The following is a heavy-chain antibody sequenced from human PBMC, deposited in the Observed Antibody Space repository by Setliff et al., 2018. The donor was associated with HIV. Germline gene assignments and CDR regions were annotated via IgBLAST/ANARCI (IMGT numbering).Heavy chain of an antibody. CDR2: IYHSGST. J-gene: IGHJ4*02. CDR1: GYSISSGYY. D-gene: IGHD6-13*01. V-gene: IGHV4-38-2*02. CDR3: AKDEGIAAAGSDY. Sequence: SETLSLTCAVSGYSISSGYYWGWIRQPSGKGLEWIGSIYHSGSTYYNPSLKSRVTISIDTSKHQFSLQLTSVTAADTAVYYCAKDEGIAAAGSDYWGQGTLVTVSS.